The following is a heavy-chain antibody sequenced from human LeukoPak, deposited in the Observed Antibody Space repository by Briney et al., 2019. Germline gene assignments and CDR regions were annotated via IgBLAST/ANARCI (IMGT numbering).Heavy chain of an antibody. J-gene: IGHJ5*02. CDR1: GFTFSSSG. V-gene: IGHV3-48*02. Sequence: GRSLRLSCAASGFTFSSSGMNWVRQAPGKGLEWVSYISSSSSTIYSADSVKGRFTTSRDNAKNSLYLQMNSLRDEDTAVYYCARDGYSSGWSGFDPWGQGTLVTVSS. CDR3: ARDGYSSGWSGFDP. D-gene: IGHD6-19*01. CDR2: ISSSSSTI.